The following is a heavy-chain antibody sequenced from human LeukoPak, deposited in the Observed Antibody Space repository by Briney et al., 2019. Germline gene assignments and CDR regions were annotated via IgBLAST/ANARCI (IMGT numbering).Heavy chain of an antibody. J-gene: IGHJ4*02. CDR2: ISGSGDST. D-gene: IGHD2-2*01. CDR3: ARDRGVCSSTSCYPPHDLGFDY. Sequence: GGSLRLSCAASGFTFSSYAMSWVRQAPGKGLEWVSGISGSGDSTYYADSVKGRFTISRDNAKNSLYLQMNSLRAEDTAVYYCARDRGVCSSTSCYPPHDLGFDYWGQGTLVTVSS. CDR1: GFTFSSYA. V-gene: IGHV3-23*01.